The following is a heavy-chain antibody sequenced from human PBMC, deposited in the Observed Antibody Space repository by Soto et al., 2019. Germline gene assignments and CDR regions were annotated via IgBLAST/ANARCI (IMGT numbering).Heavy chain of an antibody. CDR2: MYYSGST. CDR1: GGSISSSNYF. D-gene: IGHD3-10*01. Sequence: SETLSLTCTVSGGSISSSNYFWGWIRQPPGKGLEWIGSMYYSGSTHYNPSLKSRVTISLDTSKNQFSLNLRSVTAADTAVYYCASMGYHYGSGSYPLDYWGQGTLLTVSS. CDR3: ASMGYHYGSGSYPLDY. J-gene: IGHJ4*02. V-gene: IGHV4-39*07.